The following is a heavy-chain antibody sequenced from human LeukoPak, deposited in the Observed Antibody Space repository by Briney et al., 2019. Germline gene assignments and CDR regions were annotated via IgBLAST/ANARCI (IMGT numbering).Heavy chain of an antibody. CDR2: IYSGGST. CDR1: GFTVSGNY. V-gene: IGHV3-53*04. D-gene: IGHD3-22*01. Sequence: GGSLRLSCAASGFTVSGNYMSWVRQAPGKGLEWVSVIYSGGSTYYADSVKGRFTISRHNSKNTPYLQMNSLRAEDTAVYYCARVMHYYDSSGYYPDYWGQGTLVTVSS. CDR3: ARVMHYYDSSGYYPDY. J-gene: IGHJ4*02.